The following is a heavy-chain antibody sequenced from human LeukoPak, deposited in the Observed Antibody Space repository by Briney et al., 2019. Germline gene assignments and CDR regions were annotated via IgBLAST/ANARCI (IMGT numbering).Heavy chain of an antibody. CDR1: GFTFSSYG. CDR3: ARRSSGYYAWVFDY. J-gene: IGHJ4*02. D-gene: IGHD3-22*01. Sequence: PGGSLRLSCAASGFTFSSYGMHWVRQAPGKGLEWVSFIRYDGSNEYYADSVRGRFTISRDNSKNTLYLQMNSLRAEDTAVYYCARRSSGYYAWVFDYWGQGPLVTVSS. V-gene: IGHV3-30*02. CDR2: IRYDGSNE.